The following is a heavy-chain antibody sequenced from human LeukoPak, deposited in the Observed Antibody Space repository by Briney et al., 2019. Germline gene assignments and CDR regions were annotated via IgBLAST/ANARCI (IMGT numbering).Heavy chain of an antibody. D-gene: IGHD5-24*01. CDR1: GFTFSSYA. Sequence: PGGSLRLSCAASGFTFSSYAMSWVRQAPGKGLEWVSAISGSGGSTYYADSVKGRFTISRDNSKNTLYLQMNSLRAEDTAVYYCARDKRRRDGYNPYYFDYWGQGTLVTVSS. V-gene: IGHV3-23*01. CDR3: ARDKRRRDGYNPYYFDY. CDR2: ISGSGGST. J-gene: IGHJ4*02.